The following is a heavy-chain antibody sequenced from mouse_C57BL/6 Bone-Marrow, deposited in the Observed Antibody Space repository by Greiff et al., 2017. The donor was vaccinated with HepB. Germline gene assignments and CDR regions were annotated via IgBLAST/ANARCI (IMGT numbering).Heavy chain of an antibody. CDR3: TRKSSYYFDY. CDR1: GYTFTDYE. CDR2: IDPETGGT. V-gene: IGHV1-15*01. J-gene: IGHJ2*01. Sequence: QVQLQQSGAELVRPGASVTLSCKASGYTFTDYEMHWVKQTPVHGLEWIGAIDPETGGTAYNQKFKGKAILTADKSSSTAYMELRSLPSEDSAVYYCTRKSSYYFDYWGQGTTLTVSS.